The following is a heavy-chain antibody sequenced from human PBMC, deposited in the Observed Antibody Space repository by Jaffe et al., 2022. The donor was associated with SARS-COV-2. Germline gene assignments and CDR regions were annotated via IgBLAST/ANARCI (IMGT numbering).Heavy chain of an antibody. J-gene: IGHJ5*02. CDR1: GFTFSSYS. CDR3: ARIPVAGLLWFGEPTDGYWFDP. Sequence: EVQLVESGGGLVQPGGSLRLSCAASGFTFSSYSMNWVRQAPGKGLEWVSYISSSSSTIYYADSVKGRFTISRDNAKNSLYLQMNSLRDEDTAVYYCARIPVAGLLWFGEPTDGYWFDPWGQGTLVTVSS. CDR2: ISSSSSTI. D-gene: IGHD3-10*01. V-gene: IGHV3-48*02.